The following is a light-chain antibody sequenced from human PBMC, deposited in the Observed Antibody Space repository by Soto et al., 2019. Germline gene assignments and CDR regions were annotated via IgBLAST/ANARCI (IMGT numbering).Light chain of an antibody. Sequence: DIVMSQTTLSLSVTPGQPSSISCRSSQRLLSSGGETYLFWYLQRPGQSPQLLIYEVSNRISAVPDRFSGSGSGTDFTLKISRVEAEDAGVYYCMQSTQLPLTFGQGTRLEIK. V-gene: IGKV2D-29*02. J-gene: IGKJ5*01. CDR1: QRLLSSGGETY. CDR2: EVS. CDR3: MQSTQLPLT.